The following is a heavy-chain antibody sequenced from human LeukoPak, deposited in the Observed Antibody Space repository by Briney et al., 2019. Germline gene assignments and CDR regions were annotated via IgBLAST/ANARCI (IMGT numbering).Heavy chain of an antibody. J-gene: IGHJ4*01. D-gene: IGHD3-22*01. V-gene: IGHV4-59*01. Sequence: SETLSLTCSVSSGSISSYYWSWIRQPPGKGLEWIGYIYYSGSTNYNPSLKSRVTISVDTSKNQFSLNLSSVTAADTAVYYCARESYYYETSGYRYYFDFWGQGTLVTVSS. CDR3: ARESYYYETSGYRYYFDF. CDR2: IYYSGST. CDR1: SGSISSYY.